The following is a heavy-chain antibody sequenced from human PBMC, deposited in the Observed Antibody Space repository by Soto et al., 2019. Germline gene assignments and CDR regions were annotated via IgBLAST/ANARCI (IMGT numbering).Heavy chain of an antibody. D-gene: IGHD2-2*01. CDR1: GYTFTTYA. CDR2: INAGNGNT. Sequence: ASVKVSCKASGYTFTTYAMHWVRQAPGQRLEWMGWINAGNGNTKYSQKFQGRVTITRDTSASTAYMELSSLRSEDTAVYYCARESIVVVPAADRSGAFDIWGQWTMVTVSS. J-gene: IGHJ3*02. V-gene: IGHV1-3*01. CDR3: ARESIVVVPAADRSGAFDI.